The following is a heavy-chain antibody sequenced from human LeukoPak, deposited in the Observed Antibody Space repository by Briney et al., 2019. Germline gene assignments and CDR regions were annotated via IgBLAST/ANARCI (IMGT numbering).Heavy chain of an antibody. CDR2: INPANGHT. D-gene: IGHD5-24*01. CDR1: GYTFTNYA. Sequence: GASVKVSCKTSGYTFTNYAMHWVRQAPGQTIEWLAWINPANGHTRYSQHFQDRVTVSSDTSADTAYMELSSLRSEDKAVYYCAIRDGHTDHWGQGTLVTVSS. J-gene: IGHJ4*02. V-gene: IGHV1-3*03. CDR3: AIRDGHTDH.